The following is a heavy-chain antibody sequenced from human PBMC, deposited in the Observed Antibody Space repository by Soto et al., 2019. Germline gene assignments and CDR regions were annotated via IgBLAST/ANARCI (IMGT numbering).Heavy chain of an antibody. Sequence: GASVKVSCKASGYTFTSYYMHWVRQAPGQGLEWMGIINPSGGSTSYAQKFQGRVTMTRDTSTSTVYMELSSLRSEDTAVYYSARVNYYDSSGYLYYFDYWGQGTLVTVSS. V-gene: IGHV1-46*01. D-gene: IGHD3-22*01. CDR1: GYTFTSYY. CDR2: INPSGGST. CDR3: ARVNYYDSSGYLYYFDY. J-gene: IGHJ4*02.